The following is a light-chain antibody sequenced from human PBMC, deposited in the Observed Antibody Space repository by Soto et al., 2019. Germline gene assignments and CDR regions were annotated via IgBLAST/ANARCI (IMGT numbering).Light chain of an antibody. CDR1: QSVSSSY. CDR3: QQYGSSPAGVT. Sequence: EIVLTQSPGTLSLSPGERATLSCRASQSVSSSYLAWYQQKPGQAPRLLIYGASSRTTGIPDRFSGSGSGTYFTLTISRLEPEDFAVYYCQQYGSSPAGVTFGGGTKVEIK. CDR2: GAS. V-gene: IGKV3-20*01. J-gene: IGKJ4*01.